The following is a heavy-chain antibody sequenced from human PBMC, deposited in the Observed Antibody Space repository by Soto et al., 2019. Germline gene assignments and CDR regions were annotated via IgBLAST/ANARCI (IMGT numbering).Heavy chain of an antibody. D-gene: IGHD3-16*02. CDR2: ISGSGGST. Sequence: GGSLRLSSAASGFTFSSYAMSWVRQAPGKGLEWVSAISGSGGSTYYADSVKGRFTISRDNSKNTLYLQMNSLRAEDTAVYYCAKDDPGPPLHLGELSLDYWGQGTLVTVSS. CDR3: AKDDPGPPLHLGELSLDY. CDR1: GFTFSSYA. V-gene: IGHV3-23*01. J-gene: IGHJ4*02.